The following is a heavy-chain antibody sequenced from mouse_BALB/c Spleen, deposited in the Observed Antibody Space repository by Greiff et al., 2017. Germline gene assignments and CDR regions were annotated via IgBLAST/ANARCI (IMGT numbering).Heavy chain of an antibody. CDR2: IYPGSGST. J-gene: IGHJ4*01. D-gene: IGHD2-4*01. V-gene: IGHV1S22*01. CDR3: TRGDDYDAAMDY. Sequence: LQQPGSELVRPGASVKLSCKASGYTFTSYWMHWVKQRHGQGLEWIGNIYPGSGSTNYDEKFKSKGTLTVDTSSSTAYMHLSSLTSEDSAVYYCTRGDDYDAAMDYWGQGTSVTVSS. CDR1: GYTFTSYW.